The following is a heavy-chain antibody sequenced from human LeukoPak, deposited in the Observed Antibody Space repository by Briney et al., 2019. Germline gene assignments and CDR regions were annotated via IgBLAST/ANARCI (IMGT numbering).Heavy chain of an antibody. CDR2: IRAYNGNT. CDR3: ARAKATTYYYDSSGDAFDI. D-gene: IGHD3-22*01. Sequence: ASVKVSCKASGYTFNRYCISWVRQAPGQGLGWMGWIRAYNGNTNYAQKLQGRVTMTTDTSTSTAYMELRSLRSDDTAVYYCARAKATTYYYDSSGDAFDIWGQGTMVTVSS. V-gene: IGHV1-18*01. CDR1: GYTFNRYC. J-gene: IGHJ3*02.